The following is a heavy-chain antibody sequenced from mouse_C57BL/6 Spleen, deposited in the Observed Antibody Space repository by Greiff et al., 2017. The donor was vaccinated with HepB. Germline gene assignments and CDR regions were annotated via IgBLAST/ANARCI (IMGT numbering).Heavy chain of an antibody. D-gene: IGHD2-5*01. V-gene: IGHV5-16*01. Sequence: EVKVVESEGGLVQPGSSMKLSCTASGFTFSDYYMAWVRQVPEKGLEWVANINYDGSSTYYLDSLKSRFIISRDNAKNILYLQMSSLKSEDTATYYCAREGPNYDSNFHFDYWGQGTTLTVSS. CDR3: AREGPNYDSNFHFDY. J-gene: IGHJ2*01. CDR1: GFTFSDYY. CDR2: INYDGSST.